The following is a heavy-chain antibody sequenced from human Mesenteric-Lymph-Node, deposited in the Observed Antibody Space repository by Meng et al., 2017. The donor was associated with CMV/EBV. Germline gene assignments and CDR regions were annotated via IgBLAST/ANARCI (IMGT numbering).Heavy chain of an antibody. D-gene: IGHD5-12*01. CDR3: ARGVARPRDWFDS. CDR1: GFSFSDYA. Sequence: GESLKISCAASGFSFSDYAMNWVRQAPGKGLEWVSYISSGSLTIHYTDSVKGRFTISRDNAKNLLYLQMNSLRVEDTAVYYCARGVARPRDWFDSWGRGTLVTVSS. CDR2: ISSGSLTI. J-gene: IGHJ5*01. V-gene: IGHV3-48*04.